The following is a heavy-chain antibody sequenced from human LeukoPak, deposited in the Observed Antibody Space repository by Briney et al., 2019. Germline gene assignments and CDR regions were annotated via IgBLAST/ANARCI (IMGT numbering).Heavy chain of an antibody. J-gene: IGHJ4*02. D-gene: IGHD4-17*01. Sequence: GGSLRLSCAASGFTFSSYAMSWVRQAPGKGLEWVSAISGSGGSTYYADSVKGRFTISRDNSKNTLYLQMNSLRDEDTAVYYCARDPTVTDQGEYWGQGTLVTVSS. CDR2: ISGSGGST. V-gene: IGHV3-23*01. CDR3: ARDPTVTDQGEY. CDR1: GFTFSSYA.